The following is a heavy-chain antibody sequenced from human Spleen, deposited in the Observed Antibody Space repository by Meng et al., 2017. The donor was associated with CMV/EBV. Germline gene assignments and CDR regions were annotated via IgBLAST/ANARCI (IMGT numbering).Heavy chain of an antibody. D-gene: IGHD6-19*01. Sequence: CKASGGTFSGYVIRWVRQAPGQGLEWMGGIIPIFGTANYAQKFQGRVTITTDESTSTAYMELSSLRSEDTAVYYCARGLGDSSHFDYWGQGTLVTVSS. V-gene: IGHV1-69*05. CDR2: IIPIFGTA. J-gene: IGHJ4*02. CDR3: ARGLGDSSHFDY. CDR1: GGTFSGYV.